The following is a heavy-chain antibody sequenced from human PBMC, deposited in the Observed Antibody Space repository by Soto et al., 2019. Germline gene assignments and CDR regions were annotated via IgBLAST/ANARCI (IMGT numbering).Heavy chain of an antibody. D-gene: IGHD4-17*01. CDR3: ARSNGDYGAY. J-gene: IGHJ4*02. V-gene: IGHV4-61*08. CDR2: IYYSGST. Sequence: PSETLSLTCTVSGDSISSGAYYWSWIRQHPGKGLEWIGYIYYSGSTNYNPSLKSRVTISVDTSKNQFSLKLSSVTAADTAVYYCARSNGDYGAYWSQGTLVTVS. CDR1: GDSISSGAYY.